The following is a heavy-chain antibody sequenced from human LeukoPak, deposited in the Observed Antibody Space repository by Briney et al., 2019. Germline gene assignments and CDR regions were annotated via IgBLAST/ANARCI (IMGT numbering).Heavy chain of an antibody. CDR1: GFPFSSYA. V-gene: IGHV3-64D*09. CDR3: VRGYSFGPYGMDV. D-gene: IGHD2-15*01. CDR2: ISDSGGST. J-gene: IGHJ6*02. Sequence: GGSLRLSCSASGFPFSSYAMHWVRQAPEKGLEYVSAISDSGGSTYYADSVKGRFTISRDNSKNTLYLQMSSLGAEDTAVYFCVRGYSFGPYGMDVWGQGTTVTVSS.